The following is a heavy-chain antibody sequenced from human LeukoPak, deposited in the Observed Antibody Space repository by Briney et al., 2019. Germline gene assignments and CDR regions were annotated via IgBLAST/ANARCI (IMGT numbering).Heavy chain of an antibody. CDR1: GFTFSSYA. V-gene: IGHV3-23*01. J-gene: IGHJ4*02. Sequence: GGSLRLSCAASGFTFSSYAMSWVRQAPGKGLESVSAISGSGGSTYYADSVKGRFTISRGNSKNTLYLQMNSLRAEDTAVYYCVGTNYDFWSGYYLPRFDYWGQGTLVTVSS. CDR2: ISGSGGST. D-gene: IGHD3-3*01. CDR3: VGTNYDFWSGYYLPRFDY.